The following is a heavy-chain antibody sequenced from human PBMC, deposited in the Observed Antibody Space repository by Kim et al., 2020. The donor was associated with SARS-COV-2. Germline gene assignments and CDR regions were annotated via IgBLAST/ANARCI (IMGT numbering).Heavy chain of an antibody. CDR2: INTNTGNP. Sequence: ASVKVSCKASGYTFTSYAMNWVRQAPGQGLEWMGWINTNTGNPTYAQGFTGRFVFSLDTSVSTAYLQISSLKAEDTAVYYCASRSGDGSGSPVYYYYYGMDVWGQGTTVTVTS. V-gene: IGHV7-4-1*02. J-gene: IGHJ6*02. CDR1: GYTFTSYA. CDR3: ASRSGDGSGSPVYYYYYGMDV. D-gene: IGHD3-10*01.